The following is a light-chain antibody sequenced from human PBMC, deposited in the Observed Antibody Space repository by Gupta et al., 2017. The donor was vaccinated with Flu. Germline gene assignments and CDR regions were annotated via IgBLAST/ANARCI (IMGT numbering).Light chain of an antibody. J-gene: IGLJ2*01. CDR2: DVH. CDR3: SSYAGRNTLI. Sequence: SALTQPLSASGSPGQSVTISCTGTSSDVGGYDSVSWYQQYPGKTPKLVIYDVHRRPSGVPDRFSGSKSGNTASLTVSGLQSEDEADYYCSSYAGRNTLIFGGGTALTVL. V-gene: IGLV2-8*01. CDR1: SSDVGGYDS.